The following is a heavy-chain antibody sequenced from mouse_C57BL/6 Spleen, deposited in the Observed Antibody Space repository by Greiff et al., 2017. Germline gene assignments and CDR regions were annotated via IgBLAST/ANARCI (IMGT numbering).Heavy chain of an antibody. CDR3: ARHANYGSSFHWYFDV. Sequence: VKLVESGPGLVAPSQSLSITCTVSGFSLTSYGVHWVRQPPGKGLEWLVVIWSDGSTTYNSALKSRLSISKDNSKSQVFLKMNSLQTDDTAMYYCARHANYGSSFHWYFDVWGTGTTVTVSS. J-gene: IGHJ1*03. V-gene: IGHV2-6-1*01. D-gene: IGHD1-1*01. CDR1: GFSLTSYG. CDR2: IWSDGST.